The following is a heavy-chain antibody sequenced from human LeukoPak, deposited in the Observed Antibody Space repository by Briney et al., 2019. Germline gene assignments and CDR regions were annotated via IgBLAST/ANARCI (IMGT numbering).Heavy chain of an antibody. CDR1: GGSISSYY. CDR2: IFYSGGT. V-gene: IGHV4-59*01. Sequence: SETLSLTCTVSGGSISSYYWSWIRQPPGKGLEWIGYIFYSGGTNYNPSLKSRVTISVDTSKNQFSLKLSSVTAADTAVYYCARVYYSNSYDYWYFDLWGRGTLVTVSS. J-gene: IGHJ2*01. CDR3: ARVYYSNSYDYWYFDL. D-gene: IGHD6-13*01.